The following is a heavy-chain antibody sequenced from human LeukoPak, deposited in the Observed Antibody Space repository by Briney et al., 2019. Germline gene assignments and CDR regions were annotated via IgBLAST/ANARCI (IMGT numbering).Heavy chain of an antibody. Sequence: SETLSLTCTVSGCSISSYYWSWIRQPPGKGLEWIGYIYYSGSTNYNPSLKSRVTISVDTSKNQFSLKLSSVTAADTAVYYCARHEKPLDAFDIWGQGTMVTVSS. CDR3: ARHEKPLDAFDI. J-gene: IGHJ3*02. CDR2: IYYSGST. CDR1: GCSISSYY. V-gene: IGHV4-59*08.